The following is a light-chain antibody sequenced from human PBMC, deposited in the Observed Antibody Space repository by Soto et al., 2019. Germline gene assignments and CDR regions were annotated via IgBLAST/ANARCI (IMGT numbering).Light chain of an antibody. J-gene: IGLJ2*01. CDR2: DVT. V-gene: IGLV2-14*03. CDR3: SSYTSDNTLV. CDR1: SSDVGGYNY. Sequence: QSALTQPASVSGSPGQSITISCTGTSSDVGGYNYVSWYQQHPGKAPKLMIYDVTNRPSRVSNRFSGSKSGNTASLTIAGLQAEDEADYYCSSYTSDNTLVFGGGTQLTVL.